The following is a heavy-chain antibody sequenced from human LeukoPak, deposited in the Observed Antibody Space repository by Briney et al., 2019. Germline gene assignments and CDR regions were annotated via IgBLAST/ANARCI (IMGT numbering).Heavy chain of an antibody. CDR2: IYSAGGGGTT. CDR3: ATKGDSGWFFDY. V-gene: IGHV3-53*01. J-gene: IGHJ4*02. Sequence: PGGSLRLSCAASGFSVSSNYMSWVRQAPGKGLEWVSIIYSAGGGGTTYYADSVKGRFATSRDNSKNTLNLQMNSLRGEDTAVYYCATKGDSGWFFDYWGQGTLVTVSS. D-gene: IGHD6-19*01. CDR1: GFSVSSNY.